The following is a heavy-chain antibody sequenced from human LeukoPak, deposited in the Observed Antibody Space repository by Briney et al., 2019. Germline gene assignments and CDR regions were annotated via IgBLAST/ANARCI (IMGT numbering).Heavy chain of an antibody. CDR1: GFTFDDYA. D-gene: IGHD3-10*01. V-gene: IGHV3-9*01. CDR3: AKDPFSAGYFDY. J-gene: IGHJ4*02. Sequence: GGSLRLSCAASGFTFDDYAMHWVRQAPGKGLEWVSGISWNSGSIGYADSVKGRFTISRDNSKNTLYLQMNSLRAEDTAVYYCAKDPFSAGYFDYWGQGTLVTVSS. CDR2: ISWNSGSI.